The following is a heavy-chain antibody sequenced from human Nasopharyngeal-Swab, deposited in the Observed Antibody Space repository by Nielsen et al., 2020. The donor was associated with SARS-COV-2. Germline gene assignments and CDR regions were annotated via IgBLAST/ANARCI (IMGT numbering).Heavy chain of an antibody. Sequence: WIRQPPGKGLEWIGYIYYSGSTYYNPSLKSRITMSVDTSKNQFSLKLSSVTAADMAVYYCASNRYYYDSSGYYYWYFDLWGRGTLVTVSS. CDR3: ASNRYYYDSSGYYYWYFDL. D-gene: IGHD3-22*01. CDR2: IYYSGST. V-gene: IGHV4-30-4*01. J-gene: IGHJ2*01.